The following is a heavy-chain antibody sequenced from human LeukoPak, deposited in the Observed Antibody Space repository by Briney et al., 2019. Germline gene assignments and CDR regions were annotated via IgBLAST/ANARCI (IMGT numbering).Heavy chain of an antibody. D-gene: IGHD3-3*01. CDR1: GGTFSSYA. V-gene: IGHV1-18*01. Sequence: ASVKVSCKASGGTFSSYAISWVRQAPGQGLEWMGWISAYNGNTNYAQKLQGRVTMTTDTSTSTAYMELRSLRSDDTAVYYCARVPHYDFWSATYYYYYMDVWGKGTTVTVSS. CDR3: ARVPHYDFWSATYYYYYMDV. CDR2: ISAYNGNT. J-gene: IGHJ6*03.